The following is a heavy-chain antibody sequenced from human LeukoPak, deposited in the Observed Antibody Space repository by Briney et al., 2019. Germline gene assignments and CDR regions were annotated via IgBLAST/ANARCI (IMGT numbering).Heavy chain of an antibody. D-gene: IGHD3-22*01. J-gene: IGHJ4*02. CDR2: IYSGGRT. Sequence: GGSLRLSCAASGFTVSSNYMSWVRQAPGKGLGWVSVIYSGGRTYYADSVKGRFTISRDNSKNTVFLQMDSLRAEDTAVYYCTRESSSGYYLSYWGQGTLVTVSS. CDR3: TRESSSGYYLSY. V-gene: IGHV3-66*01. CDR1: GFTVSSNY.